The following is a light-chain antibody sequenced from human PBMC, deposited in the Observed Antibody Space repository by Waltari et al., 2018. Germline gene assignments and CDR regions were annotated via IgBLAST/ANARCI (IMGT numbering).Light chain of an antibody. CDR2: KVS. V-gene: IGKV2-30*02. Sequence: VVMTQSPLSLPVTLGQPASISCRSSQSLVHSDGNTYLNWFQQRPGQSPRRLIYKVSNRDSGVPDRFSGSGSGTDFTLKISRVEVEDVGVYYCMQGTQWPRTFGQGTKVQIK. J-gene: IGKJ1*01. CDR1: QSLVHSDGNTY. CDR3: MQGTQWPRT.